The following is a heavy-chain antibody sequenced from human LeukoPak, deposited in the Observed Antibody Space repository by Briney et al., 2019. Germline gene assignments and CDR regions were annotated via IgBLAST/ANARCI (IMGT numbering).Heavy chain of an antibody. CDR2: VRGSGDST. V-gene: IGHV3-23*01. D-gene: IGHD1-1*01. J-gene: IGHJ4*02. CDR3: AKDNYHATSGTFDY. Sequence: GGSLRLSCAASGFTFSNYAMSWVRQAPGKGLEWVSGVRGSGDSTYFADSVKGRFTISRDNSKNTVYLQMNRLRAEDTAVYYCAKDNYHATSGTFDYWGQGTLVTVSS. CDR1: GFTFSNYA.